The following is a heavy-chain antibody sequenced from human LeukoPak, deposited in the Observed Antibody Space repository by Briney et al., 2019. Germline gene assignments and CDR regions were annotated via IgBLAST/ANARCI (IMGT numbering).Heavy chain of an antibody. V-gene: IGHV3-11*01. CDR3: ARDGYNYFFDL. Sequence: GGSLRLSCAASGFIFSNYYMYWIRQAPGKGLEWISYISTSGSTIYYADSVKGRFTISRDNAKNSLFLQMNSLRAEDTAIYYCARDGYNYFFDLWGQGTLVTVSS. D-gene: IGHD5-24*01. CDR2: ISTSGSTI. J-gene: IGHJ4*02. CDR1: GFIFSNYY.